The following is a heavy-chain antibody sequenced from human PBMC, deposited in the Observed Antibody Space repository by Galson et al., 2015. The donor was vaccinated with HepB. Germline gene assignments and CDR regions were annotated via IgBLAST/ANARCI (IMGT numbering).Heavy chain of an antibody. V-gene: IGHV4-59*01. Sequence: ETLSLTCTVSGGSISSYYWSWIRQPPGKGLEWIGYIYYSGSTSYKPSLKSRVTISVDTSKNQFSLKLTSVTAADTAVYYCARGRPDGDSSYFEYWGQGTLVTVSS. CDR2: IYYSGST. CDR1: GGSISSYY. J-gene: IGHJ4*02. CDR3: ARGRPDGDSSYFEY. D-gene: IGHD4-17*01.